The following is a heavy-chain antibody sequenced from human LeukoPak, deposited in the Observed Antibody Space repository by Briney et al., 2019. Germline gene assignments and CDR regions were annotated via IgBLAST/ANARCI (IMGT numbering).Heavy chain of an antibody. D-gene: IGHD6-19*01. Sequence: SETLSLTCTVSGGSISSYYWSWIRQPPGKGLEWIGYIYYSGGTNYNPSLKSRVTISVDTSKNQFSLKLSSVTAADTAVYYCARLSVAGYFDYWGQGTLVTVSS. CDR3: ARLSVAGYFDY. CDR2: IYYSGGT. V-gene: IGHV4-59*08. J-gene: IGHJ4*02. CDR1: GGSISSYY.